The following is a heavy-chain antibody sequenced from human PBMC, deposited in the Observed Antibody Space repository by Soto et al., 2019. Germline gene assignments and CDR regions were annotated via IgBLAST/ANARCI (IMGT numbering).Heavy chain of an antibody. CDR1: GYTLTELS. J-gene: IGHJ3*02. Sequence: ASVKVSCKVSGYTLTELSMHWVRQAPGKGLEWMGGFDPEDGETVYAQKFQGRVTMTEDTSTDTAYMELSSLRSEDTAVYYCATPLAAPNDAFDIWGQGTMVTVSS. CDR2: FDPEDGET. CDR3: ATPLAAPNDAFDI. V-gene: IGHV1-24*01. D-gene: IGHD6-13*01.